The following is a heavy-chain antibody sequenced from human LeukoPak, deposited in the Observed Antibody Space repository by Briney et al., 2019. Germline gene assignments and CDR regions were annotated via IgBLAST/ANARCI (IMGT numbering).Heavy chain of an antibody. Sequence: GASVKVSCKASGGTFSSYAISWVRQAPGQGLEWMGRIIPILGIANYAQKFQGRVTMTEDTSTDTAYMDLSSLRSEDTAVYYCATRISRYPRWLSPGGDAFDIWGQGTMVTVSS. CDR3: ATRISRYPRWLSPGGDAFDI. CDR1: GGTFSSYA. V-gene: IGHV1-69*04. J-gene: IGHJ3*02. D-gene: IGHD3-22*01. CDR2: IIPILGIA.